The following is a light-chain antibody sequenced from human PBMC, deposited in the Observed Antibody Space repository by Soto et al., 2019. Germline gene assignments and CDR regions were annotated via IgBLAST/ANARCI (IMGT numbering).Light chain of an antibody. CDR2: AAS. V-gene: IGKV1-39*01. CDR3: LQGYSTPQT. J-gene: IGKJ1*01. Sequence: DIQMTQSPSSLSASVGDRVTITCRASQSISSDLNWYMQKPGKAPQLLIFAASGLHSGVPSRFSGSGSGTDFTLTITSLQSEDFATYYCLQGYSTPQTFGQGTRVDIK. CDR1: QSISSD.